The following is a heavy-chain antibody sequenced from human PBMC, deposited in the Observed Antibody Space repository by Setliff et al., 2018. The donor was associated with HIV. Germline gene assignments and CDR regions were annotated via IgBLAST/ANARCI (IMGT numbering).Heavy chain of an antibody. J-gene: IGHJ4*02. V-gene: IGHV1-2*02. CDR1: GYTFTDYF. D-gene: IGHD1-1*01. CDR3: ARQLSNSLDH. CDR2: ISPHNGYR. Sequence: ASVKVSCKASGYTFTDYFIHWVRQAPGQGLEWMGWISPHNGYRNIPQRFRGRVTMTRATSISTVYMELSGLTSDDTAVYFCARQLSNSLDHWFQGTPVTVSS.